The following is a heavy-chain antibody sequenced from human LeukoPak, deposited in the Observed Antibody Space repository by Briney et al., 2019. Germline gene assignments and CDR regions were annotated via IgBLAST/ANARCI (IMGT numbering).Heavy chain of an antibody. J-gene: IGHJ4*02. D-gene: IGHD5-18*01. CDR1: GFTFSSYW. CDR3: ASQGRGYSYGYMDY. Sequence: GGSLRLSCAASGFTFSSYWMSWVRQAPGKGLEWVANIKQDGSEKYYVDSVKGRFTISRDNAKNSLYLQMNSLRAEDTAVYYCASQGRGYSYGYMDYWGQGTLVTVSS. V-gene: IGHV3-7*01. CDR2: IKQDGSEK.